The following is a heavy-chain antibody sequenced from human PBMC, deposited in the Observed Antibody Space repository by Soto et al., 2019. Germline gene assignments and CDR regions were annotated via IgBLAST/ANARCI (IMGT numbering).Heavy chain of an antibody. J-gene: IGHJ6*02. CDR2: MNPNSGNT. D-gene: IGHD5-12*01. V-gene: IGHV1-8*01. Sequence: ASVKVSCKTSGDNFKKNVFTWVRQATGQGLEWMGWMNPNSGNTGYAQKFQGRVTMTRNTSISTAYMELSSLRSEDTAVYYCARGQTLWWQRSAYYYYGMDVWGQGTTVTVSS. CDR1: GDNFKKNV. CDR3: ARGQTLWWQRSAYYYYGMDV.